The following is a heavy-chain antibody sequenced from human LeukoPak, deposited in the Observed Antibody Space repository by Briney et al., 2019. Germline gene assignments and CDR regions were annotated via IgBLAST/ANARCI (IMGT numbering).Heavy chain of an antibody. CDR3: ARGAYGSGSLTFNYYYYYGMDV. J-gene: IGHJ6*02. V-gene: IGHV3-66*01. CDR1: GFTVSSNY. CDR2: IYSGGST. D-gene: IGHD3-10*01. Sequence: PGGSLRLSCAASGFTVSSNYMSWVRQAPGKGLEWVSVIYSGGSTYYADSVKGRFTISRDNSKNTLYLQMNSLRAEDTAVYYCARGAYGSGSLTFNYYYYYGMDVWGQGTTVTVSS.